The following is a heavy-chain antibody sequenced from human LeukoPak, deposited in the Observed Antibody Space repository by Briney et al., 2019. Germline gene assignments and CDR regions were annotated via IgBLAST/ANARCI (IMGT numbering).Heavy chain of an antibody. CDR2: INSDGNRR. D-gene: IGHD3-9*01. CDR1: GFTFSNYW. V-gene: IGHV3-74*01. Sequence: PGGSLRLSCAASGFTFSNYWMYWVRQAPGKGLVWVSRINSDGNRRNYAGSGKGRFNISRGNAKSSLFMQMDGLRVEDTAVYYCVRDSYHYHSSNKLQYWGQGPLVPVSS. CDR3: VRDSYHYHSSNKLQY. J-gene: IGHJ1*01.